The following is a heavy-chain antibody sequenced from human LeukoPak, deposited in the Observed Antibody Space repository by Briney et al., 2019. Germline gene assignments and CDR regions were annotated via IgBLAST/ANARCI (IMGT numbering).Heavy chain of an antibody. V-gene: IGHV4-59*13. CDR2: IDDSGST. Sequence: SETLSLTCTVSAGSISRDYWNWIRQPPGKGLEWIGYIDDSGSTNYNASLKSRVTISKDTSKNQASLKLSSVTAADTAMYYCARGQAGATTLPDYWVQGTLVTVSS. CDR3: ARGQAGATTLPDY. D-gene: IGHD1-26*01. CDR1: AGSISRDY. J-gene: IGHJ4*02.